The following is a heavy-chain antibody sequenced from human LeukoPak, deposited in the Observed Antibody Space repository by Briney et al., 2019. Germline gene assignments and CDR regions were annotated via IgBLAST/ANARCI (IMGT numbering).Heavy chain of an antibody. CDR1: GFTFNSYG. CDR3: AKDREGAKGYCSSTSCSDAFDI. V-gene: IGHV3-30*02. CDR2: IRYDGSNK. Sequence: PGGSLRLSCAASGFTFNSYGMHWVRQAPGKGLEWVAFIRYDGSNKYYADSVKGRFTISGDNSKNTLFLQMNSLRAEDTAVYYCAKDREGAKGYCSSTSCSDAFDIWGQGTMVTVSS. D-gene: IGHD2-2*01. J-gene: IGHJ3*02.